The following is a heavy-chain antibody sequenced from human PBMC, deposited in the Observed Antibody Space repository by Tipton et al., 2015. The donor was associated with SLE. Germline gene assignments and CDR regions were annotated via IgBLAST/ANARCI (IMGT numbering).Heavy chain of an antibody. V-gene: IGHV3-48*03. CDR2: ISSSSSTI. D-gene: IGHD4-17*01. CDR1: GFTFSSYE. CDR3: ARDQVWYGVTGMDV. Sequence: SGFTFSSYEMNWVRQAPGKGLEWVSYISSSSSTIYYADSVKGRFTISRDNAKNSLYLQMNSLRAEDTAVYYCARDQVWYGVTGMDVWGQGTTVTVSS. J-gene: IGHJ6*02.